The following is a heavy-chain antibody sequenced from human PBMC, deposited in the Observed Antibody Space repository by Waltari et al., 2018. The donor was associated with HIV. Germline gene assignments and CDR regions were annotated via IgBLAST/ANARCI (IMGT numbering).Heavy chain of an antibody. Sequence: QWGSGLVKPSETLKVTCAVYAATFSDVYWAWVRLSPGRGRAWIGEGGGWGPTQTNPSFKGRLTLSVDKSMGHYSLTLTKVTAADSATYFFARIISQVWGTLDLWSQGTHVRVSS. CDR3: ARIISQVWGTLDL. CDR1: AATFSDVY. J-gene: IGHJ3*01. CDR2: GGGWGPT. V-gene: IGHV4-34*01. D-gene: IGHD7-27*01.